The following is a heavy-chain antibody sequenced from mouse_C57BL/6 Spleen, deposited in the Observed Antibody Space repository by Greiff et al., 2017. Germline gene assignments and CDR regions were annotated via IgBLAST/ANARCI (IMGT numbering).Heavy chain of an antibody. Sequence: EVQLVESGGDLVKPGGSLKLSCAASGFTFSSYGMSWVRQTPDKRLEWVATISSGGSYTYYPDSVKGRFTISRDNAKNTLYLQMSSLKSEDTAMYYCSRLPTVVDYYAMDYWGQGTSVTVSS. V-gene: IGHV5-6*01. D-gene: IGHD1-1*01. CDR1: GFTFSSYG. CDR3: SRLPTVVDYYAMDY. CDR2: ISSGGSYT. J-gene: IGHJ4*01.